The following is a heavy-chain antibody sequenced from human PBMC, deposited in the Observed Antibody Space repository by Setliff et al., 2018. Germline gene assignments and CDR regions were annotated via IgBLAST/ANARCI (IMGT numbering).Heavy chain of an antibody. CDR1: GYTFTGYY. J-gene: IGHJ6*02. Sequence: VSEKVSCKASGYTFTGYYMHWVRQAPGQGLEWMGWINPHSGGTNYAQKFQGWVTMTRDASISTAYMELSRLRSDDTAVYYCARGPRITIFGVVSLSLYGMDVLGQGTTVTVSS. CDR3: ARGPRITIFGVVSLSLYGMDV. V-gene: IGHV1-2*04. D-gene: IGHD3-3*01. CDR2: INPHSGGT.